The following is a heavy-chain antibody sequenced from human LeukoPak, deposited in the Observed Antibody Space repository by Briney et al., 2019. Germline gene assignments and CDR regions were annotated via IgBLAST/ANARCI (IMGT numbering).Heavy chain of an antibody. CDR3: ARDPTMVVDGGYYYYMDV. D-gene: IGHD4-23*01. J-gene: IGHJ6*03. CDR2: IIPIFGTA. Sequence: SVKVSCKASGGTFSSYAISWVRQAPGQGLEWMGRIIPIFGTANYAQKFQGRVTITTDESTSTAYMELSSLRSEDTAVYYCARDPTMVVDGGYYYYMDVWAKGTTVTVSS. CDR1: GGTFSSYA. V-gene: IGHV1-69*05.